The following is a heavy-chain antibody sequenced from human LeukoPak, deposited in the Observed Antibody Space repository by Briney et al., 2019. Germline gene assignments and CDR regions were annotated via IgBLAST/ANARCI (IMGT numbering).Heavy chain of an antibody. V-gene: IGHV1-24*01. Sequence: GASVKVSCKVSGYTLTELSMHWVRQAPGKGLEWMGGFDPEDGETIYAQKFQGRVTMTEDTSTDTAYMEPSSLRSEDTAVYYCARDTRHRYCSSTICYRGWLDPWGQGTLVTVSS. D-gene: IGHD2-2*01. CDR3: ARDTRHRYCSSTICYRGWLDP. CDR1: GYTLTELS. J-gene: IGHJ5*02. CDR2: FDPEDGET.